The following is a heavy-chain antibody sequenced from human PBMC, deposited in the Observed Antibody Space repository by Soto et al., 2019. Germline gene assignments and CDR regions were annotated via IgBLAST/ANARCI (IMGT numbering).Heavy chain of an antibody. Sequence: QVQLVQSGAEVKKPGASVKVSCKASGYTFTSYGISWVRQAPGQGAAWVGWISAYNGNRNYAQKLQGRVTMTTDTSTSTAYMELRRLRSDDTDVYYCARWGGPGAHYAMVRGVFGYWGQGTLVTVSS. J-gene: IGHJ4*02. CDR2: ISAYNGNR. CDR1: GYTFTSYG. D-gene: IGHD3-10*01. CDR3: ARWGGPGAHYAMVRGVFGY. V-gene: IGHV1-18*01.